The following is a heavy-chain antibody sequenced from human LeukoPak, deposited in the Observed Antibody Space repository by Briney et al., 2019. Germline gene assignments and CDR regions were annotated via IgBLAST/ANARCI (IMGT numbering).Heavy chain of an antibody. CDR2: INWNGAWT. D-gene: IGHD3-22*01. CDR1: GFKFDDYG. J-gene: IGHJ5*02. V-gene: IGHV3-20*04. CDR3: AGYYYDSSRGFDL. Sequence: GGSLRLSCAASGFKFDDYGMGWVRQAPGKGLEWVCDINWNGAWTGYADSVKGRFTISRDNAKNSLYLQMNSLRAEDTALYYCAGYYYDSSRGFDLWGQGTLVTVSA.